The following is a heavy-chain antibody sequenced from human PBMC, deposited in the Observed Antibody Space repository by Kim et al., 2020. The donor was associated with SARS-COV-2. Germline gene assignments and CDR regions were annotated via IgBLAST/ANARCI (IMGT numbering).Heavy chain of an antibody. CDR1: GGTFSSYA. D-gene: IGHD2-15*01. V-gene: IGHV1-69*13. CDR2: IIPIFGTA. J-gene: IGHJ4*02. CDR3: ARDPGRGYCSGGSCYPDY. Sequence: SVKVSCKASGGTFSSYAISWVRQAPGQGLEWMGGIIPIFGTANYAQKFQGRVTITADESTSTAYMELSSLRSEDMAVYYCARDPGRGYCSGGSCYPDYWGQGTLVTVSS.